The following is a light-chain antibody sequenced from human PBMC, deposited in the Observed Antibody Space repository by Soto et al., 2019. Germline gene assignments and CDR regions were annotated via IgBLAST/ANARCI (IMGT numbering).Light chain of an antibody. CDR2: GAS. CDR3: QEFASN. V-gene: IGKV3-20*01. Sequence: IVLTQSPGTLSLSPWDRATLPCRASHSMSNSNLAWYQHKPGQAPRLLIYGASNRATGIPDRFSGSGSGTDFILTINRLEPEDFAVYYCQEFASNFGGGTKVDI. CDR1: HSMSNSN. J-gene: IGKJ4*01.